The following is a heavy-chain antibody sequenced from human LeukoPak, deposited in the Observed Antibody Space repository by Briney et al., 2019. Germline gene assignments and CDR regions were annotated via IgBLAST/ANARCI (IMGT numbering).Heavy chain of an antibody. J-gene: IGHJ6*02. CDR2: ISWDGGST. CDR3: AKDRGSTTKPDYYGMDV. Sequence: GGSLRLSCAASGFTFDDYTMHWARQAPGKGLEWVSLISWDGGSTYYADSVKGRFTISRDNSKNSLYLQMNSLRTEDTALYYCAKDRGSTTKPDYYGMDVWGQGTTVTVSS. CDR1: GFTFDDYT. D-gene: IGHD2-2*01. V-gene: IGHV3-43*01.